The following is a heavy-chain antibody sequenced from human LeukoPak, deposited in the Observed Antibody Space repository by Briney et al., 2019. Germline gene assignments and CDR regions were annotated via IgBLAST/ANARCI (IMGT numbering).Heavy chain of an antibody. V-gene: IGHV4-30-4*01. CDR3: ASCSSTSLEAFDY. CDR2: IYYSGST. Sequence: NSSETLSLTCTVSSGSISSGDYYWSWIRRPPGKGLEWIGYIYYSGSTYYNPSLKSRVTISVDTSKNQFSLKLSSVTAADTAVYYCASCSSTSLEAFDYWGQGTLVTVSS. D-gene: IGHD2-2*01. CDR1: SGSISSGDYY. J-gene: IGHJ4*02.